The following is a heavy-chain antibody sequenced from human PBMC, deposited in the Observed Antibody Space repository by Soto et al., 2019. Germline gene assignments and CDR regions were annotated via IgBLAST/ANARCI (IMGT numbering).Heavy chain of an antibody. V-gene: IGHV3-13*01. J-gene: IGHJ6*02. CDR2: IGTAGDT. D-gene: IGHD5-18*01. CDR3: ARDRVIQLWPASDYYYYGMDV. CDR1: GFTFSSYD. Sequence: PGGSLRLSCAASGFTFSSYDMHWVRQATGKGLEWVSAIGTAGDTYYPGSVKGRFTISRENAKNSLYLQMNSLRAEDTAVYYCARDRVIQLWPASDYYYYGMDVWGQGTTVTVSS.